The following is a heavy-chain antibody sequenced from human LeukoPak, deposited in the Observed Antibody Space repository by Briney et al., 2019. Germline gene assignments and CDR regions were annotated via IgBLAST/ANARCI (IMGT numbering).Heavy chain of an antibody. CDR2: IWYDGTNK. Sequence: GGSLRLSCTASGFTFSTYGMHWVRQAPGKGLEWVAVIWYDGTNKYYADSVKGRFTISRDNSKNTLYLQMNSLRAEDTAVYYCAKEGDSYGYNYWGQGTLATVSS. V-gene: IGHV3-33*06. CDR3: AKEGDSYGYNY. D-gene: IGHD5-18*01. J-gene: IGHJ4*02. CDR1: GFTFSTYG.